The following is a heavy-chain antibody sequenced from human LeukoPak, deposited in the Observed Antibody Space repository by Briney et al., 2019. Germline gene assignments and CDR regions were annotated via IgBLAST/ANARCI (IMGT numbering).Heavy chain of an antibody. J-gene: IGHJ4*02. Sequence: GGSLRLSCVASGFTVSRNYMSWVRQAPGKGLEWVSLIYSGGSTYYADSVKGRFTISRDNSKNTLYLQMSSLRAEDTAVYYCAREARPENYYDSSGSLEDWGQGTLVTVSS. CDR3: AREARPENYYDSSGSLED. CDR2: IYSGGST. V-gene: IGHV3-53*01. D-gene: IGHD3-22*01. CDR1: GFTVSRNY.